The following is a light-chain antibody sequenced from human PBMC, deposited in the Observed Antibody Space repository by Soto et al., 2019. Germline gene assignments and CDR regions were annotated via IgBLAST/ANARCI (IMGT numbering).Light chain of an antibody. V-gene: IGLV1-51*01. J-gene: IGLJ2*01. Sequence: QSVLTQPPSVSAAPGQKVTISCSGGSSNIGNNYVYWYQQLPGTAPKLLIYDNNKRPSGIPDRFSGSKSGTSATLGITGLQTGDEDDYYCGTWDSSLSVVVFGGGTKLTVL. CDR1: SSNIGNNY. CDR3: GTWDSSLSVVV. CDR2: DNN.